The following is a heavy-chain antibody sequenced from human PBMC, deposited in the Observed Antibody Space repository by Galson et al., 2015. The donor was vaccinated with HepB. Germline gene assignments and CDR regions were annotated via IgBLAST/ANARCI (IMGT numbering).Heavy chain of an antibody. D-gene: IGHD3-16*02. Sequence: SLRLSCAASGLTFSNAWMSWVRQAPGKGLEWVSGISWNSGSIGYADSVKGRFTISRDNAKNSLYLQMNSLRAEDTALYYCAKGFRTLNTHYDYVWGSYRYPYRVNDAFDIWGQGTMVTVSS. J-gene: IGHJ3*02. V-gene: IGHV3-9*01. CDR3: AKGFRTLNTHYDYVWGSYRYPYRVNDAFDI. CDR2: ISWNSGSI. CDR1: GLTFSNAW.